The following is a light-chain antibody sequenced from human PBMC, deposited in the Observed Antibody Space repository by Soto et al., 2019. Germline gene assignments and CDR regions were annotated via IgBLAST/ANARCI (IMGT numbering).Light chain of an antibody. V-gene: IGKV3-20*01. CDR2: GAS. J-gene: IGKJ4*01. CDR3: QQYGSSPLT. Sequence: EIVWTQSPCTLSLSPGERATLSCRASQSVSSSYLAWYRQKPGQAPRLLIYGASSRATGIPDRFSGSGSGTDFTLTISRLEPEDFAVYYCQQYGSSPLTFGGGTKVDIK. CDR1: QSVSSSY.